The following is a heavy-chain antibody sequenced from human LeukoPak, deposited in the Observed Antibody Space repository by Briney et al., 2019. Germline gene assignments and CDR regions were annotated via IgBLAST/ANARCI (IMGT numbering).Heavy chain of an antibody. CDR3: ARDGPGGGSSPSWYAGDCAFVI. J-gene: IGHJ3*02. V-gene: IGHV3-21*01. D-gene: IGHD2-2*01. CDR1: GFTFGSHN. CDR2: ISSSRTYI. Sequence: PGGSLRLSCTASGFTFGSHNMNWVRQAPGKGLELVSSISSSRTYIHYADPAKGRCTISRVNANNSLYLQLNSLRAEDTAVYYCARDGPGGGSSPSWYAGDCAFVIWGQGTMVTVSS.